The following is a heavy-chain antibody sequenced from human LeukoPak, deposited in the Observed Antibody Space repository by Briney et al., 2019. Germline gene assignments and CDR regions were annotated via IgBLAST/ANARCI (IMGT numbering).Heavy chain of an antibody. J-gene: IGHJ5*02. D-gene: IGHD2-2*02. Sequence: ASVTVSCKASGYTFTSYYMHWVRRAPGQGLEWMGIINPSGGSTTYAQKFQGRVTMTNNTSTRTVYMELSSLRYEYTAFYYCASTSCYNCYWFEPWGEGTLVTVSS. CDR3: ASTSCYNCYWFEP. CDR1: GYTFTSYY. CDR2: INPSGGST. V-gene: IGHV1-46*03.